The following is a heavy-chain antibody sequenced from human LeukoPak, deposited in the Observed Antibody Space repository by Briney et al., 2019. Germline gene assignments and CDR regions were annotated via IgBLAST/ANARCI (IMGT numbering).Heavy chain of an antibody. J-gene: IGHJ4*02. CDR3: ARGPELLRAFDY. V-gene: IGHV4-34*01. Sequence: PSETLSLICAVYGGSFSAYYWSWIRQPPGKGLEWIGEINHSGSTNYNPSLKSRVTISVDTSKNQFSLKLSSVTAADTAVYYCARGPELLRAFDYWGQGTLVTVSS. D-gene: IGHD1-26*01. CDR2: INHSGST. CDR1: GGSFSAYY.